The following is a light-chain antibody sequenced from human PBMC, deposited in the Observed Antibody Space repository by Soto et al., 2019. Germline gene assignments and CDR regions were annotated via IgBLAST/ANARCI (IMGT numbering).Light chain of an antibody. CDR2: EVT. CDR1: SSDVGKYDR. CDR3: SSYTSTSRYV. V-gene: IGLV2-18*02. J-gene: IGLJ1*01. Sequence: QSALTQPPSVSGSPGQSVTISCTGTSSDVGKYDRVSWYQQPPGTAPKLIIYEVTNRPSGVPARFSGSKSGNTASLTISGLLAEDEADYYCSSYTSTSRYVFGAGTKLTVL.